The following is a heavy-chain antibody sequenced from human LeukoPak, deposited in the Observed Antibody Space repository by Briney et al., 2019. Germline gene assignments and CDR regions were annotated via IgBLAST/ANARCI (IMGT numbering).Heavy chain of an antibody. CDR1: GGSISSYY. CDR2: IYYSGST. J-gene: IGHJ4*02. CDR3: ARHFLGIDPRHFDY. V-gene: IGHV4-59*01. D-gene: IGHD3-3*01. Sequence: SETLSLTCTVSGGSISSYYWSWIRQPPGKGLEWIGYIYYSGSTNYNPSLKSRVTISVDTSKNQFSLKLSSVTAADTAVYYCARHFLGIDPRHFDYWGQGTQVTVSS.